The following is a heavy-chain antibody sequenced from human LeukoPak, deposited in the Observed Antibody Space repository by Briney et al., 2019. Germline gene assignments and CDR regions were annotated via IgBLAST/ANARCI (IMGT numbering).Heavy chain of an antibody. CDR1: GFIFDDYG. D-gene: IGHD3-22*01. Sequence: PGGSLRLSCIASGFIFDDYGMSWVRQAPGKGLEWVSGIDWNGGTTGYADSVKGRFTISRDNAKNSLYLQMNSLRAEDTAVYYCAKEGDNTGYRYFDDWGQGTLVTVSS. V-gene: IGHV3-20*04. CDR2: IDWNGGTT. J-gene: IGHJ4*02. CDR3: AKEGDNTGYRYFDD.